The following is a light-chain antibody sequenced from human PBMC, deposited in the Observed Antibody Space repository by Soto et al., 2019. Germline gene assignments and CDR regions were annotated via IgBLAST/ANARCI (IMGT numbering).Light chain of an antibody. Sequence: QSVLTQSPSVSAAPGQKVTISCSGSSSNIGNNYVSWYQQLPGTAPKLLIYDNNKRPSGIPDRFSGSKSGTSATLGITGLQTGDEADYYCGTWDNSLSAGVFGTGTKVTVL. CDR1: SSNIGNNY. V-gene: IGLV1-51*01. CDR3: GTWDNSLSAGV. CDR2: DNN. J-gene: IGLJ1*01.